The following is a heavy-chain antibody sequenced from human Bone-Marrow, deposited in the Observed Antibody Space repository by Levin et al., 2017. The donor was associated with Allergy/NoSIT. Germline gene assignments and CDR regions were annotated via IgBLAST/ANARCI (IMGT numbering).Heavy chain of an antibody. D-gene: IGHD2-15*01. J-gene: IGHJ4*02. V-gene: IGHV3-33*03. Sequence: GGSLRLSCEASGFAFSTSGMHWVRQAPGKGLEWVALIWYDGHTKYYAESVKGRFTISRDNSKNTMYLEMNSLGAEDTAVYYCATTLGNCSGDNCYSGWFDNWGQGTLVTVSS. CDR1: GFAFSTSG. CDR2: IWYDGHTK. CDR3: ATTLGNCSGDNCYSGWFDN.